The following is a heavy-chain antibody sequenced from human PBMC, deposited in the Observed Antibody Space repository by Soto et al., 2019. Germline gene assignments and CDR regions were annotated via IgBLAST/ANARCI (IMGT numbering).Heavy chain of an antibody. V-gene: IGHV3-15*01. D-gene: IGHD5-12*01. Sequence: GGSLRLSCAASGFTFSNAWMSWVRQAPGKGLEWVGRIKSKTDGGTTDYAAPVKGRLTISRDDSKNTLYLQMNSLKTEDTAVYYCTTGYIVAKEDVWGQGTTGNVSS. CDR3: TTGYIVAKEDV. CDR2: IKSKTDGGTT. CDR1: GFTFSNAW. J-gene: IGHJ6*02.